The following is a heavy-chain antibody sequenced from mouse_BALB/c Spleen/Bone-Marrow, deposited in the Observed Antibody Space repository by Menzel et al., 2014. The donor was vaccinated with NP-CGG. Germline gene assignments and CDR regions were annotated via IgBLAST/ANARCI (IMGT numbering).Heavy chain of an antibody. Sequence: EVKVVESGGGLVQPKGSLKLSCAASGFTFNTYAMNWVRQAPGKGLEWVARIRSKSNNYATYYADSVKDRFTISRDDSQSMLYLQMNNLKTEDTAMYCCVRDYGYNYAMDYWGQGTSVTVSS. CDR3: VRDYGYNYAMDY. J-gene: IGHJ4*01. V-gene: IGHV10-1*02. D-gene: IGHD2-2*01. CDR1: GFTFNTYA. CDR2: IRSKSNNYAT.